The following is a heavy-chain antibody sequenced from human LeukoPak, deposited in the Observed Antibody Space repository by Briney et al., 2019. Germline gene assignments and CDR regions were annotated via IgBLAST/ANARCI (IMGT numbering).Heavy chain of an antibody. CDR1: GGSVSSGSYY. CDR2: IYYSGST. J-gene: IGHJ3*02. CDR3: ARHGALRYDAFDI. D-gene: IGHD4-17*01. V-gene: IGHV4-61*01. Sequence: PSETLSLTCTVSGGSVSSGSYYWSWIRQPPGKGLEWIGYIYYSGSTNYNPSLKSRVTISVDTSKNQFSLKLSSVTAADTAVYYCARHGALRYDAFDIWGQGTMVTVSS.